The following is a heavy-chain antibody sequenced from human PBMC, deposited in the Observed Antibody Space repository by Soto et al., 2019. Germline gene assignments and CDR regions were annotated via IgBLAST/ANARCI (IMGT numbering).Heavy chain of an antibody. CDR2: ISYDGSNK. CDR3: AKDKRAVVVTAPFDY. CDR1: GFTFSSYG. V-gene: IGHV3-30*18. J-gene: IGHJ4*02. D-gene: IGHD2-21*02. Sequence: QVQLVESGGGVVQPGRSLRLSCAASGFTFSSYGMHWVRQAPGKGLDWVAVISYDGSNKYYADAVKGRFTSSRDNSTNTLYLQMNRLRAEDTAVYYCAKDKRAVVVTAPFDYWGQGTLVTVSS.